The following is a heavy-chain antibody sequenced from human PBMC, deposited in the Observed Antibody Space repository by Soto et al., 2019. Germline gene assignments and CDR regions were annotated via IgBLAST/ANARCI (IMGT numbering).Heavy chain of an antibody. J-gene: IGHJ4*02. Sequence: SETLSLTCTVSGGSISSYYWSWIRQPPGKGLEWIGYIYYSGSTNYNPSLKSRVTISVDTSKNQFSLKLSSVTAADTAVYYCARDQAGLDYWGQGTLVTVSS. CDR3: ARDQAGLDY. CDR1: GGSISSYY. CDR2: IYYSGST. V-gene: IGHV4-59*01.